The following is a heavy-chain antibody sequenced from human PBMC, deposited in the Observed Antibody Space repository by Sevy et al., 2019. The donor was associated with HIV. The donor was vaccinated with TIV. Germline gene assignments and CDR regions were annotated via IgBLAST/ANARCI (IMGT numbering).Heavy chain of an antibody. D-gene: IGHD5-12*01. CDR3: ARSGGYSDYGMDV. CDR1: GFTFSSYD. J-gene: IGHJ6*02. Sequence: GESLKISCGASGFTFSSYDMHWVRQAAGKGLEWVSGIGSGCDAYYPGSVKGRFTISRENAKNSLYLQMNSLRAGDTAVYYCARSGGYSDYGMDVWGQGTTVTVSS. CDR2: IGSGCDA. V-gene: IGHV3-13*01.